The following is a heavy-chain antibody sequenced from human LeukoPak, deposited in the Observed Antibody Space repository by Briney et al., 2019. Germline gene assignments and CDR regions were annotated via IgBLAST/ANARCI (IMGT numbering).Heavy chain of an antibody. CDR2: ISYDGSNK. Sequence: PGGSLRLSCAASGFTFSSYAMHWVRQAPGKGLEWVAVISYDGSNKYYADSVKGRFTISRDNSKNTLYLQMNSLRAEDTAVYYCAKLAGTESCDYWGQGTLVTVSS. D-gene: IGHD3-3*02. V-gene: IGHV3-30*04. J-gene: IGHJ4*02. CDR1: GFTFSSYA. CDR3: AKLAGTESCDY.